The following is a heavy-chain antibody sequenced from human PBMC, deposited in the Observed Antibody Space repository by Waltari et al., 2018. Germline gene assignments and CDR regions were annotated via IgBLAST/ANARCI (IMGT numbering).Heavy chain of an antibody. CDR1: GGTFSSYA. D-gene: IGHD3-3*01. CDR2: IIPIFGTA. V-gene: IGHV1-69*01. CDR3: ARDSTITIFGVVIRYYYGMDV. Sequence: QVQLVQSGAEVKKPGSSVKVSCKASGGTFSSYAISWVRQAPGQGLEWMGGIIPIFGTANYAQKFQGRVTMTADESTSTAYMELSSLRSEDTAVYYCARDSTITIFGVVIRYYYGMDVWGQGTTVTVSS. J-gene: IGHJ6*02.